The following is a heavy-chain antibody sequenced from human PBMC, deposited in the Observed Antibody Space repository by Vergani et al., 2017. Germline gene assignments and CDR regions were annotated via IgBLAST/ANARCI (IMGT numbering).Heavy chain of an antibody. J-gene: IGHJ4*02. CDR1: GFSLSTSGVG. CDR3: AHIFPVSSWPTFDY. D-gene: IGHD6-13*01. CDR2: IYWDDDK. V-gene: IGHV2-5*02. Sequence: QITLKESGPTLVKPTQTLTLTCTFSGFSLSTSGVGVGWIRQPPGKALEWLALIYWDDDKRYSPSLKSRLTIDKDTSKNQVVLTMTNMDPVDTARYYCAHIFPVSSWPTFDYWGQGTLVTVSS.